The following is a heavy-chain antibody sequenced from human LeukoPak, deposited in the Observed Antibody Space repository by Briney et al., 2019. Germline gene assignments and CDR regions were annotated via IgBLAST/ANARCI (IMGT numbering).Heavy chain of an antibody. CDR3: ARHLGYCSSTSCYDGLYYFDY. V-gene: IGHV4-59*08. CDR2: YYTGTT. J-gene: IGHJ4*02. D-gene: IGHD2-2*01. Sequence: YYTGTTNYNPSLKSRVTISVDTSKNQFSLKLSSVTAADTAVYYCARHLGYCSSTSCYDGLYYFDYWGQGTLVTVSS.